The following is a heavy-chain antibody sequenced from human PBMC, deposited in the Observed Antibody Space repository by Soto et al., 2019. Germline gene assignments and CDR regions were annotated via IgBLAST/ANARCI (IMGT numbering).Heavy chain of an antibody. V-gene: IGHV3-74*01. CDR1: GFTLSNYW. CDR3: ARLVAAAGTGDV. Sequence: GGSLRLSCAASGFTLSNYWMHWVRQAPGKGLVWVSRINRDGSSINYADSVQGRFTISRDNAKNTLYLQMTSLRAEDTAVYYCARLVAAAGTGDVWGQGSLVTVSS. CDR2: INRDGSSI. D-gene: IGHD6-13*01. J-gene: IGHJ4*02.